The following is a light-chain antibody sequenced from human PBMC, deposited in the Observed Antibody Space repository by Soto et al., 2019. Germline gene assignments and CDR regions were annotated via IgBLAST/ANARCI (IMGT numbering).Light chain of an antibody. V-gene: IGLV2-14*01. CDR1: STDIGVYNF. CDR3: NSYTTSATLV. Sequence: QSALTQPASVSGSPGQSITISCTGTSTDIGVYNFVSWYQQHPGKAPKVMIYEVTNRPSGVSSRFSGSKSGDTASLTISGLQSEDEADYYCNSYTTSATLVFGGGIKLTVL. CDR2: EVT. J-gene: IGLJ3*02.